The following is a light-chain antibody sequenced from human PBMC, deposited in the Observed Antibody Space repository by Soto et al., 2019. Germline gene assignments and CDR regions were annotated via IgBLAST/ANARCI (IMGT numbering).Light chain of an antibody. CDR1: QSISSY. CDR2: AAS. V-gene: IGKV1-39*01. J-gene: IGKJ3*01. CDR3: QQSYSTLFT. Sequence: DIQMTQSPSSLSASIGDRLIITCRASQSISSYLNWYQQKPGKAPKLLIYAASSLQSGVPSRFSGSRSGTDFTLTISSLPPADFATYYCQQSYSTLFTFGPGTNVDI.